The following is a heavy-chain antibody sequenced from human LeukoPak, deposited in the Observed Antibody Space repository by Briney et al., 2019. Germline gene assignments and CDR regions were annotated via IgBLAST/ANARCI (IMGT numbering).Heavy chain of an antibody. D-gene: IGHD3-10*02. J-gene: IGHJ6*04. CDR2: FSSRGSTI. V-gene: IGHV3-48*03. CDR3: AELGITMIGGV. CDR1: GFPFSSYE. Sequence: GGPLRLSCAASGFPFSSYEMNGVRQAPGRGLEWVSYFSSRGSTIYYADSVKGRFSISRDNDKNSLDLPMTSLRAEDTAVYYCAELGITMIGGVWGKGTTVTISS.